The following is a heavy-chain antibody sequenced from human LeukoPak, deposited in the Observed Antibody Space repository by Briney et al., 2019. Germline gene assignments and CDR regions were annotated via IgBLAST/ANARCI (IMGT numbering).Heavy chain of an antibody. CDR3: ARELYSYALDALDL. CDR2: ISMDGSQQ. V-gene: IGHV3-30*04. D-gene: IGHD2-2*01. CDR1: GFRFNGYA. J-gene: IGHJ3*01. Sequence: GGSLRLSCAASGFRFNGYAMHWVRQPPGTGLEWVAVISMDGSQQYYADSVKGRFTISRDNSKNTLYLQMNSLRSEDTSVYYCARELYSYALDALDLWGQGTMVTVSS.